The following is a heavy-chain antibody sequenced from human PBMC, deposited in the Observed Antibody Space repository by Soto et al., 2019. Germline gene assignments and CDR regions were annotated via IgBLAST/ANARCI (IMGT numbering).Heavy chain of an antibody. CDR1: GFTFSSYG. J-gene: IGHJ4*02. D-gene: IGHD6-19*01. V-gene: IGHV3-30*18. CDR2: ISYDGSNK. Sequence: GGSLRLSCAASGFTFSSYGMHWVRQAPGKGLEWVAVISYDGSNKYYADSVKGRFTISRDNSKNTLYLQMNSLRAEETAVYYCAKIAWRYSSGWYFDYWGQGTLVTVSS. CDR3: AKIAWRYSSGWYFDY.